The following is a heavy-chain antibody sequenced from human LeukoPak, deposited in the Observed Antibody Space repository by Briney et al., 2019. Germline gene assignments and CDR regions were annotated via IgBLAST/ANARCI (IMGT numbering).Heavy chain of an antibody. V-gene: IGHV3-21*01. CDR1: GFTFSSYS. CDR3: ARAVDSGSYYDAFDI. D-gene: IGHD1-26*01. CDR2: ISSSSSYI. J-gene: IGHJ3*02. Sequence: GGSLRLSCAASGFTFSSYSMNWVRQAPGKGLEWVSSISSSSSYIYYADSVKGRFTISRDNAKNSLYLQMNSLRAEDTAAYYCARAVDSGSYYDAFDIWGQGTMVTASS.